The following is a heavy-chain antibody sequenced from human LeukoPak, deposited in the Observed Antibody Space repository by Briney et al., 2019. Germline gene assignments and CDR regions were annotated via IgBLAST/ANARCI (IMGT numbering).Heavy chain of an antibody. V-gene: IGHV3-9*01. CDR2: INWNSVSA. CDR1: GFTFDDYA. Sequence: PGGSLRLSCVASGFTFDDYAMHWVRQAPGKGLEWVAGINWNSVSAFYADSLKGRLTISRDNAKNSLFLQMNSLKTEDTAFYYCAKGARSSSGYTTDWGQGILVTVSS. CDR3: AKGARSSSGYTTD. J-gene: IGHJ4*02. D-gene: IGHD3-22*01.